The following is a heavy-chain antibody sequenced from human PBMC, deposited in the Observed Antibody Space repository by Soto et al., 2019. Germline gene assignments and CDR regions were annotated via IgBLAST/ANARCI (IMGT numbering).Heavy chain of an antibody. CDR2: IWYDGSNK. Sequence: ESGGGVVHPGRSLRLSCAASGFTFSSYGMHWVRQAPGKGLEWVAVIWYDGSNKYYADSVKGRFTISRDNSKNTLYLQMNSLRAEDTAVYYCARDRYGDYGTNYYFYGMDVWGQGTTVTVSS. D-gene: IGHD4-17*01. V-gene: IGHV3-33*01. CDR3: ARDRYGDYGTNYYFYGMDV. J-gene: IGHJ6*02. CDR1: GFTFSSYG.